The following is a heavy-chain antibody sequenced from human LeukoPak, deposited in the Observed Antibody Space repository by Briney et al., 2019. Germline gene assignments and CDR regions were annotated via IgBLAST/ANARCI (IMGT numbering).Heavy chain of an antibody. CDR2: IYYSGST. D-gene: IGHD3-10*01. J-gene: IGHJ4*02. CDR1: GGSISNYY. V-gene: IGHV4-59*01. Sequence: SETLSLTCTVSGGSISNYYWSWIRQPPGKGLEWIGYIYYSGSTNYNPSLKSRVTISVDTSKNQFSLKLSSVTAADTAVYYCARDRYYGSGSYFPLHFDYWGQGALVTVSS. CDR3: ARDRYYGSGSYFPLHFDY.